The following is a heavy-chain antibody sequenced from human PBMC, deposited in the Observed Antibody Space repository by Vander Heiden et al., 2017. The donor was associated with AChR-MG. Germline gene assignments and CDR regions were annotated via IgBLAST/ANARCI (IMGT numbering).Heavy chain of an antibody. V-gene: IGHV3-21*01. CDR1: GFTFSSNS. J-gene: IGHJ2*01. Sequence: EVQLVESGGGLVKPGGSLRLSCAASGFTFSSNSMNWVRQAPGKGLEWVSSISSSSSYIYYADSVKGRFTISRDNAKNSLYLQMNSLRAEDTAVYYCASQSIAARPPYWYFDLWGRGTLVTVSS. D-gene: IGHD6-6*01. CDR3: ASQSIAARPPYWYFDL. CDR2: ISSSSSYI.